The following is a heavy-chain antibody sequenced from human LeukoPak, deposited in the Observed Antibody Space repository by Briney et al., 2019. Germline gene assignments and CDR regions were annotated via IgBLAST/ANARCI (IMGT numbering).Heavy chain of an antibody. CDR2: INPDTGGT. D-gene: IGHD1-26*01. Sequence: ASVTVSCTASGYTFTDYYMHWVRQAPGRGLEWMGWINPDTGGTNYAQNFQGRVTMTRDASISTAYMELSRLTSDDTAVYYCATTHSGTYYAHFDYWGQGTLVTVSS. CDR3: ATTHSGTYYAHFDY. J-gene: IGHJ4*02. CDR1: GYTFTDYY. V-gene: IGHV1-2*02.